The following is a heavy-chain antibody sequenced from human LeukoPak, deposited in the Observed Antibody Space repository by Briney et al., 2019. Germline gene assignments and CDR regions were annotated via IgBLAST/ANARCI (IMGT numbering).Heavy chain of an antibody. J-gene: IGHJ3*02. CDR2: ISSSSAYI. CDR1: GFTFSSHS. D-gene: IGHD7-27*01. V-gene: IGHV3-21*01. CDR3: ARELGAFDI. Sequence: GGSLRLSCAASGFTFSSHSMHWVRQAPGKGLESVSSISSSSAYIYYAESVKGRFTISRDNAKNSLYLQMNSLRAEDTAVYYCARELGAFDIWGQGTMVTVSS.